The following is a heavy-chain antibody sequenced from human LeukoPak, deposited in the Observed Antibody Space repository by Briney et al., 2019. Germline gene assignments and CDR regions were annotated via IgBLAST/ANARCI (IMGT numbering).Heavy chain of an antibody. Sequence: GGSLRLSCAASGFTIGPYAMYWVRQGPGRGLEWVSVIKADGSGTFYADSVRGRFTTSRDNSKNSLYLQMNSLTGEDTALYYCATWAFYHNLDVWGQGTTVIVSS. CDR1: GFTIGPYA. CDR2: IKADGSGT. D-gene: IGHD2/OR15-2a*01. CDR3: ATWAFYHNLDV. V-gene: IGHV3-43*02. J-gene: IGHJ6*02.